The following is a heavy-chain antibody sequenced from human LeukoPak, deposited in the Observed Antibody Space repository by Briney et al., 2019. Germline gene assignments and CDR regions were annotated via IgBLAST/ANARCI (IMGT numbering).Heavy chain of an antibody. J-gene: IGHJ3*01. V-gene: IGHV3-9*01. D-gene: IGHD6-13*01. CDR1: GFSFDDYA. Sequence: PGGSARLSCAASGFSFDDYAMHWVRQGPGKGLEWVSGITWNGGTMAYAASVKGRFTISRDNAKNSLYLQMDSLISDDTAFYYCAKDRSSSTWHDTFDVWGQGILVTVSS. CDR2: ITWNGGTM. CDR3: AKDRSSSTWHDTFDV.